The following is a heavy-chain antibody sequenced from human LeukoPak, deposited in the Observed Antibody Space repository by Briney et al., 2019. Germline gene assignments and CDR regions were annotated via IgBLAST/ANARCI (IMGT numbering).Heavy chain of an antibody. Sequence: QTGGSLRLSCAASGFTFSSYWMLWVRQVPGKGLVWVARINPGGSSITYADSVKGRFTISRDNAKNTLYLQMDSLRAEDTGVYYCARSNQADDYWGQGTLVIVSS. V-gene: IGHV3-74*01. CDR1: GFTFSSYW. D-gene: IGHD1-14*01. CDR2: INPGGSSI. CDR3: ARSNQADDY. J-gene: IGHJ4*02.